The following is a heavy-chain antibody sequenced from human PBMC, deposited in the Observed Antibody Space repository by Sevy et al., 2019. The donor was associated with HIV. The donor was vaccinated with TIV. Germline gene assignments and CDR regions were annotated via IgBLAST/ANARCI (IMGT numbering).Heavy chain of an antibody. V-gene: IGHV1-69*13. Sequence: ASVKVSCKTSGGTFSGYSISWLRQAPGQGLEWMGGIIAISGTTNYLQRFQGGIRITADVSTRTVYMGLRSLRIEDTAIYFCARDRDRGYFDPWGQGTLVTVSS. CDR3: ARDRDRGYFDP. CDR2: IIAISGTT. CDR1: GGTFSGYS. J-gene: IGHJ5*02. D-gene: IGHD6-13*01.